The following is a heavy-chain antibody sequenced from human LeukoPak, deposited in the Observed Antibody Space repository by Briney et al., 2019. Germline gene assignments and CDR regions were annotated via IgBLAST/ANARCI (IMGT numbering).Heavy chain of an antibody. J-gene: IGHJ4*02. D-gene: IGHD5-12*01. Sequence: GRSLRLSCAASGFTFSSYAMHWVRQAPGKGLEWVAVISYDGSNKYYADSVKGRFTISRDNSKSTLYLQMNSLRAEDTAVYYCARDHGGYDYAFDYWGQGTLVTVSS. CDR2: ISYDGSNK. V-gene: IGHV3-30-3*01. CDR3: ARDHGGYDYAFDY. CDR1: GFTFSSYA.